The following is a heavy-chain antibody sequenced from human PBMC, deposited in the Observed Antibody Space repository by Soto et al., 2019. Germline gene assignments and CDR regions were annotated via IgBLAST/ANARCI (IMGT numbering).Heavy chain of an antibody. D-gene: IGHD3-22*01. J-gene: IGHJ4*02. CDR3: ARHFVAVVIKGWGY. Sequence: QLQLQESGPGVVKPSETLSLTCTVSGDSIDRSNYYWDWIRQPPGKGLEWIGTTYYNGNAYYNPSLKRLVILSVDTSPNQFSLELLSVTAADTAVYYCARHFVAVVIKGWGYWGQGALVTVSS. CDR2: TYYNGNA. CDR1: GDSIDRSNYY. V-gene: IGHV4-39*01.